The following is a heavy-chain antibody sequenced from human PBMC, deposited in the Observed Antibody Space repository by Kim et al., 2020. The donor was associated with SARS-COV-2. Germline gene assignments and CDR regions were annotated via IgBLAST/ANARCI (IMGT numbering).Heavy chain of an antibody. CDR1: GFSLTTRGMC. Sequence: SGPTLVKPTQTLTLTCTFSGFSLTTRGMCVSWIRQPPGKALEWLARIDWDDDRFYSTPMKTRLTISKATSKNQVALSMTDVDPVDTGTDYCARVRCDCSSGSYQAAYFDYWGQGALVTVSS. V-gene: IGHV2-70*17. J-gene: IGHJ4*02. D-gene: IGHD2-15*01. CDR3: ARVRCDCSSGSYQAAYFDY. CDR2: IDWDDDR.